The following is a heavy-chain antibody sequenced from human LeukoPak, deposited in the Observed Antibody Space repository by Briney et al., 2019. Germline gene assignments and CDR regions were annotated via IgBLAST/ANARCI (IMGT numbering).Heavy chain of an antibody. CDR3: ARSSGHSYGDFDY. CDR1: GVSITSNY. CDR2: THHSGST. J-gene: IGHJ4*02. V-gene: IGHV4-59*01. D-gene: IGHD5-18*01. Sequence: SETLSLTCSVSGVSITSNYWSWMRQPPGKGLEWIVYTHHSGSTSYNPSLKSRITISLDTSNNQFSLKLSSVTAVDTAVYYCARSSGHSYGDFDYWGQGTLVTVSS.